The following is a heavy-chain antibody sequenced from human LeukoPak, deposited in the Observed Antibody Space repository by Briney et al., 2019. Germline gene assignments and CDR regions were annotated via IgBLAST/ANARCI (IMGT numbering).Heavy chain of an antibody. CDR3: ARYRTHHYHSSGYWPDY. V-gene: IGHV1-18*01. CDR1: GYTFTSNG. J-gene: IGHJ4*02. D-gene: IGHD3-22*01. CDR2: ISAYNDNT. Sequence: ASVKLSCNSSGYTFTSNGISWLRHAPGQGLEWMGWISAYNDNTNKARTLQVKVTMTTYTSTTTAYMELRRLRPDDPAVYYYARYRTHHYHSSGYWPDYWGQGTLVTVSS.